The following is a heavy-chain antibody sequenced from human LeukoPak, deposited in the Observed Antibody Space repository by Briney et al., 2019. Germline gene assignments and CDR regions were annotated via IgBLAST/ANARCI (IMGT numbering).Heavy chain of an antibody. CDR2: INAGNGNT. CDR3: ARDKYYYGSGSYLLDYYYYGTDV. V-gene: IGHV1-3*01. J-gene: IGHJ6*02. CDR1: GYTFTSYA. Sequence: ASVKVSCKASGYTFTSYAMHWVRQAPGQRLEWMGWINAGNGNTKYSQKFQGRVAITRDTSASTAYMELSSLRSEDTAVYCCARDKYYYGSGSYLLDYYYYGTDVWGQGTTVTVSS. D-gene: IGHD3-10*01.